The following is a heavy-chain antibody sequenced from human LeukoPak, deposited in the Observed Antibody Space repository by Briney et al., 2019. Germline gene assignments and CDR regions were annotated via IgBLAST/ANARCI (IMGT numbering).Heavy chain of an antibody. J-gene: IGHJ4*02. CDR3: ARDSMVRGVIITLNLDY. V-gene: IGHV1-18*01. D-gene: IGHD3-10*01. CDR1: GGTFSSYA. CDR2: ISAYNGNT. Sequence: ASVKVSCKASGGTFSSYAISWVRQAPGQGLEWMGWISAYNGNTNYAQKLQGRVTMTTDTSTSTAYMELRSLRSDDTAVYYCARDSMVRGVIITLNLDYWGQGTLVTVSS.